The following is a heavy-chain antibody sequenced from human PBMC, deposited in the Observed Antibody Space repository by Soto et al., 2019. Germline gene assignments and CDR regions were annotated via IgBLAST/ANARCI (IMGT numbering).Heavy chain of an antibody. CDR3: GSVRPSGYVLS. D-gene: IGHD6-25*01. Sequence: SETLSLTCTVSGGSISSYYWSWIRQPAGKGLEWIGRIYTSGSTNYNPSLKSRVTMSIDTSKNQFSLSLASVTAADTAFYYCGSVRPSGYVLSWGQGTLVTVAS. V-gene: IGHV4-4*07. J-gene: IGHJ5*02. CDR2: IYTSGST. CDR1: GGSISSYY.